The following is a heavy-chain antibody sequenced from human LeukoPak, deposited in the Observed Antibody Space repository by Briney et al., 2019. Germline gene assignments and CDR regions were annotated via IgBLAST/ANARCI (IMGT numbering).Heavy chain of an antibody. CDR2: IYTSGST. Sequence: GGSLRLTCAASGFSVSSTYMSWVLQAPGKGLEWVSLIYTSGSTFYADSVMGRFTISRDNSKNTLFLQMNSLRAEDSAVYYCTRDRAGTQSWVEFDLWGQGTLVTVSS. D-gene: IGHD3-10*01. CDR1: GFSVSSTY. J-gene: IGHJ5*02. CDR3: TRDRAGTQSWVEFDL. V-gene: IGHV3-66*03.